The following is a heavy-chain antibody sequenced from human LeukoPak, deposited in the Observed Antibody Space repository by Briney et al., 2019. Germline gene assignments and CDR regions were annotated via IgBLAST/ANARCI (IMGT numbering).Heavy chain of an antibody. CDR2: ISGSGGST. J-gene: IGHJ4*02. D-gene: IGHD3-22*01. CDR3: AKDYYYDSSGYSFDY. V-gene: IGHV3-23*01. Sequence: PGGSLRLSCAASGFTFSSYAMSWVRQAPGKGLEWVSAISGSGGSTYYADSVKGRFTISRDNSKNTLYLQTNSLRAEDTAVYYCAKDYYYDSSGYSFDYWGQGTLVTVSS. CDR1: GFTFSSYA.